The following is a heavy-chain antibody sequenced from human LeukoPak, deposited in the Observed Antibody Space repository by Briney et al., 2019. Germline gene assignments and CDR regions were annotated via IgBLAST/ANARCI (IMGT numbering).Heavy chain of an antibody. CDR2: TYVSGAT. CDR1: GDSISSGKNY. V-gene: IGHV4-61*02. CDR3: ARANLIVELMGAFDI. J-gene: IGHJ3*02. D-gene: IGHD3-22*01. Sequence: PSETLSLTCTVSGDSISSGKNYWSWIRQPAGKGLEWIGRTYVSGATNYSPSLKSRVAISVDTSKNQFSLKLNSVTAADTAVYYCARANLIVELMGAFDIWGQGSVVIVSS.